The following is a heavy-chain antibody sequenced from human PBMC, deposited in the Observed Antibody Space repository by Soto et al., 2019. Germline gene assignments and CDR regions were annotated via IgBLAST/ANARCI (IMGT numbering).Heavy chain of an antibody. CDR3: VIDLGYFDF. CDR2: SIPILGRA. D-gene: IGHD2-15*01. V-gene: IGHV1-69*02. CDR1: AGTFNNHS. J-gene: IGHJ4*02. Sequence: QVQLVQSGTEVKKPGSSVAVSCQASAGTFNNHSLSWVRQAPGQGREWMGRSIPILGRADYSQKFQGRLTLTVDKSTSTADMERSSLTSEDTAVYYCVIDLGYFDFCGQGTLVTVSS.